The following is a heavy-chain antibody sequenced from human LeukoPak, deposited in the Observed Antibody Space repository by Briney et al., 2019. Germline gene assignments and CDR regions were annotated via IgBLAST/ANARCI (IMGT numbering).Heavy chain of an antibody. D-gene: IGHD3-10*01. V-gene: IGHV1-2*02. CDR1: GYTFTGYY. J-gene: IGHJ4*02. Sequence: GASVKVSCKASGYTFTGYYMHWVRQAPGQGLEWMGWINPNSGATNYAQKFQGRVTMTRDTSISTAYMELSRLRSDDTAVYYCARGGMVRGVIITNALIDYWGQGTLVTVSS. CDR3: ARGGMVRGVIITNALIDY. CDR2: INPNSGAT.